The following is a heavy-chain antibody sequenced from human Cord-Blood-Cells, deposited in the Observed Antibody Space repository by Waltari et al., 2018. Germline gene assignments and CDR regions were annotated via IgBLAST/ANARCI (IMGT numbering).Heavy chain of an antibody. D-gene: IGHD2-2*02. CDR2: IKAGNGNT. V-gene: IGHV1-3*01. CDR3: ARDGGVPAAIHWYFDL. Sequence: QVQLVQSGAEVKKPGASVKVSCKASGYTFTSYAMHWVRQAPGQRLEWMGWIKAGNGNTKYSQKFQGRVTITRDTAASTAYMELSSLRSEDTAVYYCARDGGVPAAIHWYFDLWGRGTLVTVSS. J-gene: IGHJ2*01. CDR1: GYTFTSYA.